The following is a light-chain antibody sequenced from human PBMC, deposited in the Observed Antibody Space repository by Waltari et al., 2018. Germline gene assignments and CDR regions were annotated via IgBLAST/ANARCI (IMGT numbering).Light chain of an antibody. CDR2: DDS. V-gene: IGLV3-21*03. Sequence: SYVLTQPPSVSVAPGKTARITCGGNNIGSKSVHWYQQKPGQAPVLVVDDDSARPSGIPERFSGSNSGNTATLTISRVEAGDEADYYCQVWDNSSDHVVFGGGTNLTVL. J-gene: IGLJ2*01. CDR3: QVWDNSSDHVV. CDR1: NIGSKS.